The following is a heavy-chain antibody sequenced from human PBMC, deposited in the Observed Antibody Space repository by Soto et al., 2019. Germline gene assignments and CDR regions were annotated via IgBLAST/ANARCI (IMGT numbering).Heavy chain of an antibody. CDR2: ISYDGSNK. V-gene: IGHV3-30-3*01. J-gene: IGHJ4*02. CDR1: GFTFSSYA. CDR3: ASTTVTNSFDY. Sequence: GGSLRLSCAASGFTFSSYAMHWVRQAPGKGLEWVAVISYDGSNKYYADSVKGRFTISRDNSKNTLYLQMNSLRAEDTAVYYCASTTVTNSFDYWGQGTLVTVSS. D-gene: IGHD4-17*01.